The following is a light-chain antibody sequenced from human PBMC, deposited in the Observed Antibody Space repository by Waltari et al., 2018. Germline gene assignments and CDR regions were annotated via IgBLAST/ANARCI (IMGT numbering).Light chain of an antibody. CDR2: YDD. V-gene: IGLV1-36*01. J-gene: IGLJ1*01. CDR1: SSNIGNNA. CDR3: AAWDDSLNGHV. Sequence: QSVLTQPPSVSEAPRQRVTISCSGSSSNIGNNAVNWYQQLPGKAPKLLIYYDDLLPSGVSDRFSGSKSGTSASLAISGLQSKDEADYYCAAWDDSLNGHVFGTGTKVTVL.